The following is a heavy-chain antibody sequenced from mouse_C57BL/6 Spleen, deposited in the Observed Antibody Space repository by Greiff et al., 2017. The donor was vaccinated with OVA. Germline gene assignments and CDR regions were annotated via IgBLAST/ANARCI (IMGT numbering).Heavy chain of an antibody. CDR1: GYTFTSYW. D-gene: IGHD1-1*01. J-gene: IGHJ1*03. CDR3: ARGYYGSSRYWYFDV. CDR2: IYPGSGST. Sequence: QVQLHQPGAELVKPGASVKMSCKASGYTFTSYWITWVKQRPGQGLEWIGDIYPGSGSTNYNEKFKSKATLTVDTSSSTAYMQLSSLTSEDSAVYYCARGYYGSSRYWYFDVWGTGTTVTVSS. V-gene: IGHV1-55*01.